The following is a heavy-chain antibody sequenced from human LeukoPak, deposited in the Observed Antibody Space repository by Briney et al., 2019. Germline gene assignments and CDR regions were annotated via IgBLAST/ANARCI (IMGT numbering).Heavy chain of an antibody. V-gene: IGHV6-1*01. J-gene: IGHJ5*02. CDR2: TYYRSKWYN. D-gene: IGHD3-9*01. CDR3: ARGGYYDILTGYYNGWFDP. CDR1: GDSVSSNSAA. Sequence: SQTLSLTCAISGDSVSSNSAAWNWIRQSPSRGLEWLGRTYYRSKWYNDYAVSVKSRITINPDTSKNQFSLQLNSVTPEDTAVYYCARGGYYDILTGYYNGWFDPWGQGTLVTVSS.